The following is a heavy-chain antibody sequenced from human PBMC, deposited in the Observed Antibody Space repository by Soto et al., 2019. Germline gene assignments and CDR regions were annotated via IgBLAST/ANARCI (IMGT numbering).Heavy chain of an antibody. V-gene: IGHV3-7*01. CDR2: IKQDGSEK. CDR1: GFTFSSYW. CDR3: GRVPNTVTTGGFSTVSLDI. D-gene: IGHD4-17*01. J-gene: IGHJ3*02. Sequence: PGGSLRLSSPASGFTFSSYWMSWVRKAPGKGLEWVANIKQDGSEKYNVDSVKGRFTISRDNAKNSLYLQMNSLRAEDTAVYYCGRVPNTVTTGGFSTVSLDIWGQGTMVTVSS.